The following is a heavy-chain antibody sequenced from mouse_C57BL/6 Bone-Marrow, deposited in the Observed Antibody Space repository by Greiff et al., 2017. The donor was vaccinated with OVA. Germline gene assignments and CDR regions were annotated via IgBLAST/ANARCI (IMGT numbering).Heavy chain of an antibody. J-gene: IGHJ2*01. CDR3: AGYYYGSSYDY. CDR2: IYPGDGDT. Sequence: VQRVESGPELVKPGASVKISCKASGYAFSSSWMNWVKQRPGKGLEWIGRIYPGDGDTNYNGKFKGKATLTADKSSSTAYMQLSSLTSEDSAVYFCAGYYYGSSYDYWGQGTTLTVSS. D-gene: IGHD1-1*01. CDR1: GYAFSSSW. V-gene: IGHV1-82*01.